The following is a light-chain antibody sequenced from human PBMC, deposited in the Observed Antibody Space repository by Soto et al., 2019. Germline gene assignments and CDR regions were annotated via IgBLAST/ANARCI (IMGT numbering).Light chain of an antibody. CDR2: DAS. CDR3: QKYNKAPWT. CDR1: RDIDDY. J-gene: IGKJ1*01. V-gene: IGKV1-27*01. Sequence: DIQMTQYPPSLSASVGDRVTITCRASRDIDDYLAWYQHIAGKDPKLLIYDASSLQPGVPSRFSGSGSGTYFTLTINSRQPEDVATYYCQKYNKAPWTFGQGTKV.